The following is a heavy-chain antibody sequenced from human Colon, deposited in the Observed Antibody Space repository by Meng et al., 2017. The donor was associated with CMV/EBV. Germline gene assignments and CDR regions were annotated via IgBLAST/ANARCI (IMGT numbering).Heavy chain of an antibody. D-gene: IGHD2-15*01. CDR1: GFVFSSYG. J-gene: IGHJ4*02. V-gene: IGHV3-21*06. Sequence: GESLKISCAASGFVFSSYGMSWVRQAPGKGLEWVSSITTAYAYISYAESVKGRFTISRDDAKSSLFLQMDSLRVDDTAVYYCARPLSPRSAYSALLAFWGQGTLVTVSS. CDR2: ITTAYAYI. CDR3: ARPLSPRSAYSALLAF.